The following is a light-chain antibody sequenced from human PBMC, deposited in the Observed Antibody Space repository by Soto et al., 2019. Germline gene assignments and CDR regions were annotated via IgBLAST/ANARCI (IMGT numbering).Light chain of an antibody. CDR3: AAWDDSLNGHVV. J-gene: IGLJ2*01. CDR1: SSNIGSNT. V-gene: IGLV1-44*01. CDR2: SNN. Sequence: QSVLTQPPSASGTPGQRVTISCSGSSSNIGSNTVNWYQQLPGTAPKLLIYSNNQRPSGVPDRFSGSKSGTSASLAISGLQSEDEDDYYCAAWDDSLNGHVVFGGGTKVTVL.